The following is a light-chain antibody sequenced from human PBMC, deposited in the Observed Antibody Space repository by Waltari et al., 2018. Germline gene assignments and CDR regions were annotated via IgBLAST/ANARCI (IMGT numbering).Light chain of an antibody. CDR2: EVT. J-gene: IGLJ3*02. Sequence: QSALTQPASVSGSPGPSITISCTGTSSDVGGYNYVSWYHQHPGKAPKLIIYEVTNRPSGVSNRFSGSKSGNTASLTISGLQAEDEADYYCGSYTSSSTPVVFGGGTKLTVL. CDR1: SSDVGGYNY. V-gene: IGLV2-14*01. CDR3: GSYTSSSTPVV.